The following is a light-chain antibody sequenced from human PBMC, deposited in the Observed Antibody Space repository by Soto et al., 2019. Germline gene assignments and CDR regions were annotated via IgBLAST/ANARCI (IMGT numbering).Light chain of an antibody. J-gene: IGKJ2*01. Sequence: IVLTQSPGTLSLSPGESATLSCRASQSVSSSYLAWYQQKPGQAPRLVIYGASSRATGIPDRFSGSGSGTDFTLTISTLEPEDFAVYYCQQYGGSPYTFGQGTKLEIK. V-gene: IGKV3-20*01. CDR2: GAS. CDR3: QQYGGSPYT. CDR1: QSVSSSY.